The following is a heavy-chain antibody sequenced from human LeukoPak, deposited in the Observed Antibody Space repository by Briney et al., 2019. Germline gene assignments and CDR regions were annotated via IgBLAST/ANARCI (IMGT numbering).Heavy chain of an antibody. CDR1: GYTFTSYA. CDR2: INAGNGNT. CDR3: ATESSAALDY. V-gene: IGHV1-3*03. J-gene: IGHJ4*02. D-gene: IGHD6-13*01. Sequence: ASVKVSCKTSGYTFTSYAMHWVRQAPGQRLEWMGWINAGNGNTKYSQEFQGRVTITRDTSASTAYMELSSLRSEDTSVYFCATESSAALDYWGQGTLVTVSS.